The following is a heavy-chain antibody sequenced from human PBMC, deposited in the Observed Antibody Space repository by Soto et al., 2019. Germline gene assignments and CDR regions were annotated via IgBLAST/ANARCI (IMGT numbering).Heavy chain of an antibody. CDR3: ARGIAADILEIEGSHSFVWYLER. Sequence: GESLKISCKGSDYNFTTYWIGWVRQMPGKGLEWMAIIYPGDSEARYSPSFQGQVTISTDNSITTAYLHWGSLKASDTAMYYCARGIAADILEIEGSHSFVWYLERWGSGNLV. CDR2: IYPGDSEA. J-gene: IGHJ2*01. CDR1: DYNFTTYW. D-gene: IGHD3-9*01. V-gene: IGHV5-51*01.